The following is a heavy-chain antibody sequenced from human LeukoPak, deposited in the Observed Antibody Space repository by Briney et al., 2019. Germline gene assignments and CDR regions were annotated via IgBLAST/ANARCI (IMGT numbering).Heavy chain of an antibody. V-gene: IGHV3-74*01. CDR3: ARGYSYGYRIDY. D-gene: IGHD5-18*01. Sequence: QPGGSLRLSCAASGFTFSSYWMHWVRQAPGKGLVWVSRINSDGSSTSYADSVKGRFTISRDNAKNTLYLQMNSLRAEDTAVYYCARGYSYGYRIDYWGQGTLVTVSP. CDR2: INSDGSST. CDR1: GFTFSSYW. J-gene: IGHJ4*02.